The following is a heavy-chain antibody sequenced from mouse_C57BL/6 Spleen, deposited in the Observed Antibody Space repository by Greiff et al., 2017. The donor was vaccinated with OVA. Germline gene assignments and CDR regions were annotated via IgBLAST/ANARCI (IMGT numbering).Heavy chain of an antibody. J-gene: IGHJ4*01. CDR2: IYPGDGDT. CDR3: ASTGTWARDY. D-gene: IGHD4-1*02. CDR1: GYAFSSSW. V-gene: IGHV1-82*01. Sequence: VQLQQSGPELVKPGASVKISCKASGYAFSSSWMNWVKQRPGKGLEWIGRIYPGDGDTNYNGKFKGKATLTADKSSSTAYMKLSSLTSEDSAVYFCASTGTWARDYWGQGTSVTVSS.